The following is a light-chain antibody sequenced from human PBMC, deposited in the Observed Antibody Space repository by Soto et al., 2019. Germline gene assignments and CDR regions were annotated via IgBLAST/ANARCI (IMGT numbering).Light chain of an antibody. CDR3: QQYGSSPRT. CDR1: QSISSSF. CDR2: GAS. J-gene: IGKJ1*01. V-gene: IGKV3-20*01. Sequence: EIVLTQSPGILSLSPGERASLSCWASQSISSSFLAWYQQKPGQAPRLLIYGASSRATGIPDRFSGSGSGTDFTLTISRLEPEDFAVYYCQQYGSSPRTFGQGTKVDIK.